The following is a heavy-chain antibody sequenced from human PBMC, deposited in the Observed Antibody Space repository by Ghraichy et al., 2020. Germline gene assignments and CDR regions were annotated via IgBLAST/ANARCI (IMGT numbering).Heavy chain of an antibody. CDR3: ARVSQYSSGWLDYYYYMDV. CDR2: IYYSGST. D-gene: IGHD6-19*01. V-gene: IGHV4-61*01. Sequence: SETLSLTCTVSGGSVSSGSYYWSWIRQPPGKGLEWIGYIYYSGSTNYNPSLKSRVTISVDTSKNQFSLKLSSVTAADTAVYYCARVSQYSSGWLDYYYYMDVWGKGTTVTVSS. J-gene: IGHJ6*03. CDR1: GGSVSSGSYY.